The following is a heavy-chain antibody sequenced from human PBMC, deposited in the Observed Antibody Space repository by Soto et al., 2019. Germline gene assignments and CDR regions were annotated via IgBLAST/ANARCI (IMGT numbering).Heavy chain of an antibody. V-gene: IGHV1-24*01. CDR1: GYSLTEFF. Sequence: EASVKVSCKVSGYSLTEFFMEWVRQAPGKGLEWMGGFDPKDGETIYAQKFQGRVIMTEDTSKNQFSLKLSSVTAADTAVYYCARMRNILTGYPGHFDYWGQGTLVTVSS. D-gene: IGHD3-9*01. CDR2: FDPKDGET. CDR3: ARMRNILTGYPGHFDY. J-gene: IGHJ4*02.